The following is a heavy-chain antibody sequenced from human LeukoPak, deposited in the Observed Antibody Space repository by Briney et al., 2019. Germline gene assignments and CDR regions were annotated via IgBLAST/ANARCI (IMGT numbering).Heavy chain of an antibody. CDR3: ARDHEARPFDY. J-gene: IGHJ4*02. CDR1: GGSISSGDYY. V-gene: IGHV4-30-4*01. Sequence: PSETLSLTCTVSGGSISSGDYYWSWIRQPPGKGLEWIGYIYYSGSTYYNPSLKSRVTISVDTSKNQFSLKLSSVTAADTAVYYCARDHEARPFDYWGQGTLVTVSS. CDR2: IYYSGST.